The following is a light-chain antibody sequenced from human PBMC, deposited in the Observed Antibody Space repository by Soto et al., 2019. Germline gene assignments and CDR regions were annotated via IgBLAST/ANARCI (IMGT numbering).Light chain of an antibody. CDR1: QSVTNRY. J-gene: IGKJ2*01. Sequence: ESVLTQSPGTLSLSPGERATLSCRASQSVTNRYFAWYQQRPGQAPRLLIYGISNRAPGIPDRFSGGGSGTDFTLTISRLEPEDFVVYYCQQYSSLPHTFGQGTKLEVK. CDR3: QQYSSLPHT. CDR2: GIS. V-gene: IGKV3-20*01.